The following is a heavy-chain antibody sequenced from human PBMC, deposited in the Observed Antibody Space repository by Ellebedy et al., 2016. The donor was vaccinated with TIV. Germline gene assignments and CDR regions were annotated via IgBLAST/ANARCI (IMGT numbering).Heavy chain of an antibody. CDR3: AREMGYDTLTGNYGMDV. J-gene: IGHJ6*02. CDR2: IYHIGSA. CDR1: GGSISSSSW. V-gene: IGHV4-4*02. D-gene: IGHD3-9*01. Sequence: SETLSLTCAVSGGSISSSSWYSWVRQPPGKGLEWIGEIYHIGSANYNPSLKSRVTISVDTSKNHFSLSLSSVTAADTAVYYCAREMGYDTLTGNYGMDVWGQGTTVTVSS.